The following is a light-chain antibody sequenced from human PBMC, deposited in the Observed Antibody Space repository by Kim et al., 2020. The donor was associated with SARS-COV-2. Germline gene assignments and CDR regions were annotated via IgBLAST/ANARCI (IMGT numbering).Light chain of an antibody. CDR2: EVT. V-gene: IGLV2-8*01. CDR3: SSYAGSNNLV. J-gene: IGLJ2*01. CDR1: SSDVVGYNY. Sequence: QSALTQPPSASGSPGQSVTISCTGTSSDVVGYNYVSWYKQHPGKAPKVMIYEVTKRPSGVPDRFSGSKSGNTASLTVSDLQAEDEADYYCSSYAGSNNLVFGGGTQLTVL.